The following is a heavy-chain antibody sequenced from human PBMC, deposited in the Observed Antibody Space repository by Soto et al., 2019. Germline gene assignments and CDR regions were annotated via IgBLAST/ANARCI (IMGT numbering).Heavy chain of an antibody. V-gene: IGHV3-33*01. D-gene: IGHD1-7*01. CDR1: GFTFSTYG. CDR3: ARDPIEGNWNYGSRGCCFDM. CDR2: IWYDGSHQ. J-gene: IGHJ3*02. Sequence: QVQLVESGGGAVQPGRSLRLSCAASGFTFSTYGMHWVRQAPGKGLEWLAVIWYDGSHQFYADSVKGRFTISRDNSKNTFFLQMNSLRAEDTAVYYCARDPIEGNWNYGSRGCCFDMWGQGTKVTVSS.